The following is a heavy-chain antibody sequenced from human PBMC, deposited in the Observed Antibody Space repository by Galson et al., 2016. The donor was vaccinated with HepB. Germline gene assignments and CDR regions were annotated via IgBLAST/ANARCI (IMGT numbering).Heavy chain of an antibody. CDR1: GGSISSGGYY. Sequence: TLSLTCTVSGGSISSGGYYWSWIRQHPGKGLEWIGYIYYSGSTYYNPSLKSRVTISVDTSKNQFSLKLGSVTAADTAVYYCARGGSKTIVRGNWFDPWGQGTLVTVSS. CDR2: IYYSGST. J-gene: IGHJ5*02. CDR3: ARGGSKTIVRGNWFDP. D-gene: IGHD3-10*01. V-gene: IGHV4-31*03.